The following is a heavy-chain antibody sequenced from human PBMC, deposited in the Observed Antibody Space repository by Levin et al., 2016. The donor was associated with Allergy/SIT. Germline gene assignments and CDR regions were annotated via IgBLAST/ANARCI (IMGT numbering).Heavy chain of an antibody. V-gene: IGHV4-4*02. CDR2: IYHSGST. D-gene: IGHD1-26*01. CDR3: ARAIVGATLPDY. Sequence: WIRQPPGKGLEWIGEIYHSGSTNYNPSLKSRVTISVDKSKNQFSLKLSSVTAADTAVYYCARAIVGATLPDYWGQGTLVTVSS. J-gene: IGHJ4*02.